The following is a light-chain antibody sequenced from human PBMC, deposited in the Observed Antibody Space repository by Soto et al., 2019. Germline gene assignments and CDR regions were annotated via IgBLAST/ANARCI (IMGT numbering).Light chain of an antibody. CDR2: AAS. Sequence: EIVMTQSPATLSVSPGERATLSCRASQSVSSNLAWYQQKPGQAPRLLIYAASTRATGIPARFSGSGSGTEFTLTISSLQSEDFGVYYCLHRMNWPLTFGQGTRLEIK. CDR3: LHRMNWPLT. J-gene: IGKJ5*01. CDR1: QSVSSN. V-gene: IGKV3-15*01.